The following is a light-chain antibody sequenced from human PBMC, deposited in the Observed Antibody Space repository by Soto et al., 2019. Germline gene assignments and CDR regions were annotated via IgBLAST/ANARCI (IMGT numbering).Light chain of an antibody. Sequence: EIVLTQSPGTLSLSPGERATLSCRASQSVSSSYLAWYQQKPGQAPRLLIYGASSRATGTPDRFSGSGSGTDFTLTINRLEPEDFAVYYCQQYGSSLWTFVQGTKVEIK. CDR1: QSVSSSY. V-gene: IGKV3-20*01. CDR2: GAS. J-gene: IGKJ1*01. CDR3: QQYGSSLWT.